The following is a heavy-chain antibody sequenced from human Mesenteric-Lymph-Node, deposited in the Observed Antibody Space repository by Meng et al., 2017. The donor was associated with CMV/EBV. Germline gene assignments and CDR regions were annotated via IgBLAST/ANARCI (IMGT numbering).Heavy chain of an antibody. D-gene: IGHD3-22*01. CDR2: INTDGSYT. CDR3: AREIFYDSSGFES. V-gene: IGHV3-74*01. J-gene: IGHJ4*02. CDR1: GFIFRNDW. Sequence: AASGFIFRNDWMQWVRQAPGKGLVWVSRINTDGSYTNYADSVRGRFTISRDNAKNTLYLQMNSLRAEDTAVYFCAREIFYDSSGFESWGQGTLVTVSS.